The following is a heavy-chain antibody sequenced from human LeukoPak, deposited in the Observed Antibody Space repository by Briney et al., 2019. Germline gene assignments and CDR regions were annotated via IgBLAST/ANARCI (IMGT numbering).Heavy chain of an antibody. CDR3: ARGGTYYYDSSGLIYFDY. CDR1: GYTFTSYY. V-gene: IGHV1-46*01. Sequence: ASVKVSCKASGYTFTSYYMHWVRQAPGQGLEWMGIINPSGGSTSYAQKFQGRVTMTRDTSTSTVYMELSSLTSEDPAVFYCARGGTYYYDSSGLIYFDYWGQGTLVTVSS. CDR2: INPSGGST. J-gene: IGHJ4*02. D-gene: IGHD3-22*01.